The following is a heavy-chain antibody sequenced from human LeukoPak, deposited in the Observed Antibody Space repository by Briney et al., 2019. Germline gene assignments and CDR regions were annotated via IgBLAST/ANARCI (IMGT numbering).Heavy chain of an antibody. CDR1: GGSISSYY. Sequence: SETLSLTCTVSGGSISSYYWSWIRQPPGKGLEWIRYIYYSGSTNYNPSLKSRVTISVDTSKNQFSLKLSSVTAADTAVYYCARDGRGYCSGGSCYHYYGMDVWGKGTTVTVSS. CDR2: IYYSGST. V-gene: IGHV4-59*01. D-gene: IGHD2-15*01. J-gene: IGHJ6*04. CDR3: ARDGRGYCSGGSCYHYYGMDV.